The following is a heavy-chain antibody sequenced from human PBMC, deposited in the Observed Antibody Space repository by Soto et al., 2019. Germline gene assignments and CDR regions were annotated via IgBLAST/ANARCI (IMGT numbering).Heavy chain of an antibody. J-gene: IGHJ6*02. CDR1: GGSISSGGYY. V-gene: IGHV4-31*03. CDR2: IYYSGST. Sequence: SETLSLTCTVSGGSISSGGYYWSWIRQHPGKGLEWIGYIYYSGSTYYNPSLKSRVTISVDTSKNQFSLKLSSVTAADTAVYYCARDRGGTYYYDSSGYPGDYYYYGMDVWGQGTTVT. CDR3: ARDRGGTYYYDSSGYPGDYYYYGMDV. D-gene: IGHD3-22*01.